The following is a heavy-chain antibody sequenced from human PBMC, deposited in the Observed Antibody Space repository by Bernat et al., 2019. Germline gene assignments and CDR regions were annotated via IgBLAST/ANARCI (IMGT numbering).Heavy chain of an antibody. CDR3: TKDIGRDYGDYVKGFHI. CDR1: GFTFTTYT. V-gene: IGHV3-23*01. CDR2: ISESGAGA. J-gene: IGHJ3*02. Sequence: EVQLLESGGGLVRPGGSLRLPCAASGFTFTTYTMRWVRQAPGKGLEWVSSISESGAGAYYADSVKGRFTIARDNSKNTLFLQMNSLRADDTAVYYCTKDIGRDYGDYVKGFHIWGQGTMVTVSS. D-gene: IGHD4-17*01.